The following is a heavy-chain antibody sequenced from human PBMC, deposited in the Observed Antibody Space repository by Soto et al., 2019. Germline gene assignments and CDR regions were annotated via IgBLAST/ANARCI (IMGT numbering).Heavy chain of an antibody. CDR1: AFTFRSYT. D-gene: IGHD1-26*01. Sequence: GGSLRLSCAASAFTFRSYTMHWVRQAPGKGLEWLATISYDGSKTNYADSVRGRFTISRDNSKSTLFLQMDSLRPEATAVYSGARDMDSADLPTTYYFDSWGQGTLVTVSA. J-gene: IGHJ4*02. CDR3: ARDMDSADLPTTYYFDS. CDR2: ISYDGSKT. V-gene: IGHV3-30*04.